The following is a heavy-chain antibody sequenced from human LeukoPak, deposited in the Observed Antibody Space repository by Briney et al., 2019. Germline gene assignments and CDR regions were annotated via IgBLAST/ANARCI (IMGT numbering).Heavy chain of an antibody. D-gene: IGHD3-22*01. Sequence: PSETLSLTCAVYGGSFSGYYWNWIRQSPGKGLEWIGEINHSGSTNYNPSLKSRVTISVDTSKNQFSLKLSSVTAADTAVYFCARGPPTDYYDSSGFYYVFDYWGQGTLVTVSS. V-gene: IGHV4-34*01. J-gene: IGHJ4*02. CDR1: GGSFSGYY. CDR3: ARGPPTDYYDSSGFYYVFDY. CDR2: INHSGST.